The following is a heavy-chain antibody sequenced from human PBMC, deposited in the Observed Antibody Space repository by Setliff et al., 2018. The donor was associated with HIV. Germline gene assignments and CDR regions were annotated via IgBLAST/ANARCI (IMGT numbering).Heavy chain of an antibody. Sequence: GGSLRLSCTASGFTFGDYAMTWFRQAPGKGLEWVGFIRSKAYGGTTEYAASAKGRFTISRDDSKSIAYLQMNSLKAEDTAVYYCTTAAGTIDNWGQGTLVTVSS. CDR1: GFTFGDYA. CDR2: IRSKAYGGTT. J-gene: IGHJ4*02. CDR3: TTAAGTIDN. D-gene: IGHD6-13*01. V-gene: IGHV3-49*03.